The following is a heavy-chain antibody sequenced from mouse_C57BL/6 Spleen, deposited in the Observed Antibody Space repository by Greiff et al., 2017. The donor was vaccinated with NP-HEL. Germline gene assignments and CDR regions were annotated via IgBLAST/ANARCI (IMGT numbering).Heavy chain of an antibody. V-gene: IGHV2-3*01. D-gene: IGHD4-1*01. Sequence: QVQLQQSGPGLVAPSQSLSITCTVSGFSLTSYGVSWVRQPPGKGLEWLGVRWGDGSTNYHSALISRLSISKDNSKSQVFLRLNSLQAVDTATYYCAKIANWAAWFAYWGQGTLVTVSA. CDR2: RWGDGST. J-gene: IGHJ3*01. CDR1: GFSLTSYG. CDR3: AKIANWAAWFAY.